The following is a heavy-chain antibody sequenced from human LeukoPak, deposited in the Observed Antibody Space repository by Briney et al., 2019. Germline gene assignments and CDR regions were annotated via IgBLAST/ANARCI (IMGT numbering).Heavy chain of an antibody. CDR3: ARDDSGTAQHFDY. V-gene: IGHV3-21*01. J-gene: IGHJ4*02. CDR1: GFTFSSYS. D-gene: IGHD5-18*01. Sequence: GGSLRLSCAASGFTFSSYSMNWVRQAPGKGLEWVSSISSSSYIYYADSVKGRFTISRDNAKNSLYLQMNSLRAEDTAVYYCARDDSGTAQHFDYWGQGTLVTASS. CDR2: ISSSSYI.